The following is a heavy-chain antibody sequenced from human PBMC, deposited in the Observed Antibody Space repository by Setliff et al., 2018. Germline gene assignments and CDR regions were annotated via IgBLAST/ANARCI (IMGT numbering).Heavy chain of an antibody. D-gene: IGHD3-22*01. CDR2: ISGSGGST. CDR1: GFTFSSYG. CDR3: AKLPRGYPFNWFDP. J-gene: IGHJ5*02. V-gene: IGHV3-23*01. Sequence: GGSLRLSCAASGFTFSSYGMSWVRKAPGKGLEWVSDISGSGGSTYYADSVKGHFTISRDNSKNTLYLQMNSLRAEDTAVYYCAKLPRGYPFNWFDPWGQGTLVTVSS.